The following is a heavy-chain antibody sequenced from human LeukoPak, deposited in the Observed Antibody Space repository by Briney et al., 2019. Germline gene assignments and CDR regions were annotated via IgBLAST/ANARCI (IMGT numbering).Heavy chain of an antibody. CDR1: GFSFSGHW. V-gene: IGHV3-74*01. Sequence: GGPLRLSCTASGFSFSGHWMHWARQLPGKGLVWVSRISPTGSTTSYADSVKGRFTVSRDNAKNTLYLQVNDLRAEDTAVYYCARGPNSNWSGLDFWGQGTLLTVSS. CDR3: ARGPNSNWSGLDF. CDR2: ISPTGSTT. D-gene: IGHD6-6*01. J-gene: IGHJ4*02.